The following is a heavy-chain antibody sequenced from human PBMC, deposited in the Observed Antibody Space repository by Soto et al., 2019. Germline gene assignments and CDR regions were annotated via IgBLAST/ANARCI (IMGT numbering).Heavy chain of an antibody. J-gene: IGHJ6*02. D-gene: IGHD5-18*01. CDR1: GGSVSSGSYY. CDR2: IYYSGST. V-gene: IGHV4-61*01. CDR3: ARNSYGYAYYYYGMDV. Sequence: PSETLSLTCTVSGGSVSSGSYYWSWIRQPPGKGLEWIGYIYYSGSTNYNPSLKSRVTISVDTSKNQFSLKLSSVTAADTAVYYCARNSYGYAYYYYGMDVWGQGTTVTVSS.